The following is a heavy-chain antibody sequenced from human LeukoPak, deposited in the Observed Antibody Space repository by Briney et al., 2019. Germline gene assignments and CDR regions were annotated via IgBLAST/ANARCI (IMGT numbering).Heavy chain of an antibody. Sequence: GGSLRLSCAASGFTFSSYAMSWVRQAPGKGLEWVSAISGSGGSTYYADSVKGRFTISRDNSKNTLYLQMNSLRAEDTAVYYCAKEVGRNWGYYYGMDVWGQGTTVTVSS. CDR2: ISGSGGST. D-gene: IGHD7-27*01. CDR3: AKEVGRNWGYYYGMDV. J-gene: IGHJ6*02. CDR1: GFTFSSYA. V-gene: IGHV3-23*01.